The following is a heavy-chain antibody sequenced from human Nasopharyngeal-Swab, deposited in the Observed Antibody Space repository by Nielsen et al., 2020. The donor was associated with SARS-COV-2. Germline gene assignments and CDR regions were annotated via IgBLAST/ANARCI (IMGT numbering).Heavy chain of an antibody. V-gene: IGHV3-9*01. CDR1: RFTFDDYA. J-gene: IGHJ6*02. CDR3: AKTPTNYGMDV. CDR2: ISWNSGSI. Sequence: SLKISCAASRFTFDDYAMHWVRQAPGKGLEWVSGISWNSGSIGYADSVKGRFTISRDNAKNSLYLQMNSLRAEDTALYYCAKTPTNYGMDVWGQGTTVTVSS.